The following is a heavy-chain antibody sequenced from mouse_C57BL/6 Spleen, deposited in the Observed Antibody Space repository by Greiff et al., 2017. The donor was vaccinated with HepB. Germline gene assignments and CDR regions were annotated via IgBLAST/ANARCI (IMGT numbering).Heavy chain of an antibody. Sequence: VQLQQSGAELVMPGASVKLSCKASGYTFTSYWMHWVKQRPGQGLEWIGEIDPSDSYTNYNQKFKGKSTLTVDKSSSTAYMQLSSLTSEDSAVYYCARSGFITTKAWFAYWGQGTLVTVSA. CDR2: IDPSDSYT. CDR3: ARSGFITTKAWFAY. D-gene: IGHD1-1*01. J-gene: IGHJ3*01. V-gene: IGHV1-69*01. CDR1: GYTFTSYW.